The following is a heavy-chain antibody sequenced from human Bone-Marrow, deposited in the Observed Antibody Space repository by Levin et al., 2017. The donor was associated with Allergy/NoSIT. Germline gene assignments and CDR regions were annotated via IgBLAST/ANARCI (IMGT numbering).Heavy chain of an antibody. D-gene: IGHD3-10*01. CDR3: AHHKFWFGEFPFDF. CDR2: IYWDDDK. CDR1: GFSLSSNGVG. J-gene: IGHJ4*02. Sequence: QTLSLTCPFSGFSLSSNGVGVGWIRQAPGKALEWLALIYWDDDKRYSPSLKSRLNITKDTSKNQVVLTMTNMAPVDTGTYYCAHHKFWFGEFPFDFWGRGSLVTVSS. V-gene: IGHV2-5*02.